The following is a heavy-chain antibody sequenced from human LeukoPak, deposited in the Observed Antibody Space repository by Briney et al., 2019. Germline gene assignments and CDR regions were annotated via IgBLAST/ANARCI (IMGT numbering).Heavy chain of an antibody. Sequence: ASVKVSCKVSGYTLTELSLHWVRQAPGKGLEWMGGFDPEDGETIYAQKFQGRVTMTEDTSTDTAYMGLSSLRSEDTAVYYCATSVVLTPPFDYWGQGTLVTVSS. CDR2: FDPEDGET. J-gene: IGHJ4*02. CDR1: GYTLTELS. CDR3: ATSVVLTPPFDY. V-gene: IGHV1-24*01. D-gene: IGHD2-8*01.